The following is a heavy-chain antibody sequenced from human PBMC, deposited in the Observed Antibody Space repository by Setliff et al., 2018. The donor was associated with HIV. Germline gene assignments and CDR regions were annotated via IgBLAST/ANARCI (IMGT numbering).Heavy chain of an antibody. D-gene: IGHD3-10*01. J-gene: IGHJ5*02. CDR2: IDSSGTT. CDR3: ARDRHSSGLGSYGP. CDR1: GGSFGVYR. V-gene: IGHV4-4*07. Sequence: TLSLTCTISGGSFGVYRWSWIRQSAGRGLEWIGRIDSSGTTDYKPSLKGRVAIPVDTSRNQFSLRVTSVTAADTAVYFCARDRHSSGLGSYGPWGPGILVTVSS.